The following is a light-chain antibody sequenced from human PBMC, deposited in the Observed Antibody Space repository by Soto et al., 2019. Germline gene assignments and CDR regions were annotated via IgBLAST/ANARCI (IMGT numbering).Light chain of an antibody. V-gene: IGKV3-20*01. CDR3: QQYGTFPFS. CDR2: HAS. CDR1: QVVSSSY. J-gene: IGKJ2*01. Sequence: PGESATLSCRANQVVSSSYLAWYQQKPGQAPRLLIYHASDRATGVPDRFSGSGSGTEFALTITRLEPEDFALFYCQQYGTFPFSFGQGTKLEIK.